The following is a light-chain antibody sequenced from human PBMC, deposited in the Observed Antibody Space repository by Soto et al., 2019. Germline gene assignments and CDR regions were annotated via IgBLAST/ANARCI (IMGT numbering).Light chain of an antibody. CDR2: DAS. V-gene: IGKV3-11*01. CDR1: QSVSSN. Sequence: IVFTQSPATLSLSPGDTATLSCSASQSVSSNLGLYQQKPGQAPRLLLYDASNRATGIPASFSGSGSATAFTPTISSMEHEDYAVYYCQQRNNWPPITVGRVTRVEIK. CDR3: QQRNNWPPIT. J-gene: IGKJ5*01.